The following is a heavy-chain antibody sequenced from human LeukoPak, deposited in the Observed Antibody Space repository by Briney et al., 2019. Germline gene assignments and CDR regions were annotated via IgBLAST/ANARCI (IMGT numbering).Heavy chain of an antibody. CDR2: ISSSSSYI. D-gene: IGHD5-12*01. CDR3: ARDRHGVATIGDFDY. CDR1: GFTFSSYS. J-gene: IGHJ4*02. Sequence: GGSLGLSCAASGFTFSSYSMNWVRQAPRKGLEWVSSISSSSSYIYYADSVKGRFTISRDNAKNSLYLQMNSLRAEDTAVYYCARDRHGVATIGDFDYWGQGTLVTVSS. V-gene: IGHV3-21*01.